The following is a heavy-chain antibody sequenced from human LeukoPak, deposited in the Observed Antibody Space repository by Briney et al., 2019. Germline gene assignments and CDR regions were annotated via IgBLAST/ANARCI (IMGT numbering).Heavy chain of an antibody. Sequence: SVKVSCKASGGTFSSYAISWVRQAPGRGLEWMGGIIPIFGTANYAQKFQGRVTITTDESTSTAYMELSSLRSEDTAVYYCARAVEAYSYGTRYYFDYWGQGTLVTVSS. J-gene: IGHJ4*02. CDR2: IIPIFGTA. D-gene: IGHD5-18*01. CDR1: GGTFSSYA. V-gene: IGHV1-69*05. CDR3: ARAVEAYSYGTRYYFDY.